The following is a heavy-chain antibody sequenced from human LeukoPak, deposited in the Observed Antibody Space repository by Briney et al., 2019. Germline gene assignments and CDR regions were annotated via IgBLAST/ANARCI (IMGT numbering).Heavy chain of an antibody. CDR1: GYIFTGYY. D-gene: IGHD2-15*01. CDR3: AREYCAGGSCYYDY. CDR2: ISGYNGNT. V-gene: IGHV1-18*04. J-gene: IGHJ4*02. Sequence: ASVKVSCKASGYIFTGYYMHWVRQAPGQGLEWMGWISGYNGNTNYAQELQGRVTMTTDTSTTTAYMELRSLRSDDTAVYYCAREYCAGGSCYYDYWGQGTLVTVSS.